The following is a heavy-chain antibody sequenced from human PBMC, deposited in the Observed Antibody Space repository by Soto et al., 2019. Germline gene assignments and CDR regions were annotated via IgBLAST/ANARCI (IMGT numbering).Heavy chain of an antibody. CDR3: AKDFSRDSFSQKPSCGRDCYTLDS. J-gene: IGHJ4*02. CDR1: GFPFDNYA. Sequence: GGSLRLSCEASGFPFDNYAMSWVRQAPGKGLEWVSATSGGSPKEFYAESVKGRFTISRDNSKNTLFLGMNSLRADDAALYYCAKDFSRDSFSQKPSCGRDCYTLDSWGQGTQVTVSS. CDR2: TSGGSPKE. D-gene: IGHD2-21*02. V-gene: IGHV3-23*01.